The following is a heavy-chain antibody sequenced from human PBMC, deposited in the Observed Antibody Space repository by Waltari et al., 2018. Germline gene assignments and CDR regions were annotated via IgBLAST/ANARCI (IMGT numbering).Heavy chain of an antibody. CDR1: GYTLTELS. D-gene: IGHD1-26*01. Sequence: QVQLVQSGAEVKKPGASVKVSCKVSGYTLTELSMHWVRQAPGKGLEWMGGFDPEDGETIYAQKFQGRVTMTEDTSTDTAYMELSSLRSEDTAVYYCATDIYGYSGSSGNDAFDIWGQGTMVTVSS. V-gene: IGHV1-24*01. CDR2: FDPEDGET. J-gene: IGHJ3*02. CDR3: ATDIYGYSGSSGNDAFDI.